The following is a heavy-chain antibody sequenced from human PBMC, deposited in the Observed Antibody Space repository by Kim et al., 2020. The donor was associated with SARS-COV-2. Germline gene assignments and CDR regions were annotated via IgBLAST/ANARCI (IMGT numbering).Heavy chain of an antibody. CDR2: INPNSGGT. V-gene: IGHV1-2*02. CDR3: ASTSLRYSPENYYGMDV. CDR1: GYTFTGYY. D-gene: IGHD5-18*01. J-gene: IGHJ6*02. Sequence: ASVKVSCKASGYTFTGYYMHWVRQAPVQGLEWMGWINPNSGGTNYAQKFQGRVTMTRDTSISTAYMELSRLRSDDTAVYYCASTSLRYSPENYYGMDVWGQGTSVTVSS.